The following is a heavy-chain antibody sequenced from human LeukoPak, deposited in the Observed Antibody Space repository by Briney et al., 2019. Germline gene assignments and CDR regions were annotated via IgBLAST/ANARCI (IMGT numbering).Heavy chain of an antibody. CDR3: ASAAAGTGSDY. D-gene: IGHD6-13*01. Sequence: PGGSLRLSCAISGFTSTTAWMTWVRQAPGKGLVWVSRINSDGSSTSYADSVKGRFTISRDNAKNTLYLQMNSLRAEDTAVYYCASAAAGTGSDYWGQGTLVTVSS. V-gene: IGHV3-74*01. CDR2: INSDGSST. CDR1: GFTSTTAW. J-gene: IGHJ4*02.